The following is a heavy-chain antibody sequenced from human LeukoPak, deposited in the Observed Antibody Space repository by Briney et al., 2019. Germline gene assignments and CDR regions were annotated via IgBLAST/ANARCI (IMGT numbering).Heavy chain of an antibody. J-gene: IGHJ6*03. CDR2: IIPIFGAA. CDR1: GGTFSSYA. V-gene: IGHV1-69*13. Sequence: ASVKVSCKASGGTFSSYAISWVRQAPGQGLEWMGGIIPIFGAANYAQKFQGRVTITADESTSTAYMELSSLRSEDTAVYYCARSYADYDFWSGPLNGHYYCYMDVWGKGTTVTVSS. D-gene: IGHD3-3*01. CDR3: ARSYADYDFWSGPLNGHYYCYMDV.